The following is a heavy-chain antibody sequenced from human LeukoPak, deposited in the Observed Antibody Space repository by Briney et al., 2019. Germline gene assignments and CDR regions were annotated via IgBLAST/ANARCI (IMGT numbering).Heavy chain of an antibody. CDR1: GFTFSDHY. J-gene: IGHJ4*02. Sequence: PRGSLRLSCAASGFTFSDHYMDWVRQAPGKGLEWVGRTRNKANSYTTEYAASVKGRFTISRDDSKNSLYLQMNSLKTEDTAVYYCAREHLQRSSRYFDYWGQGTLVTVSS. V-gene: IGHV3-72*01. CDR3: AREHLQRSSRYFDY. CDR2: TRNKANSYTT. D-gene: IGHD3-10*01.